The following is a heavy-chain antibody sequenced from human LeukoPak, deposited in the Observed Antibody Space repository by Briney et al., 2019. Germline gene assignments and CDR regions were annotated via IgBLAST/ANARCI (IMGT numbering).Heavy chain of an antibody. Sequence: SETLSVTCTVSGGSISSSSYYWGWIRRPPGGGLVWIRSNYYSGSTYYNPSLKSRVTISVDTSKNQFSLKLSSVTAADTAVYYCARRSSMVRGVIRPANWGQGTLVTVSS. CDR3: ARRSSMVRGVIRPAN. J-gene: IGHJ4*02. CDR2: NYYSGST. D-gene: IGHD3-10*01. CDR1: GGSISSSSYY. V-gene: IGHV4-39*01.